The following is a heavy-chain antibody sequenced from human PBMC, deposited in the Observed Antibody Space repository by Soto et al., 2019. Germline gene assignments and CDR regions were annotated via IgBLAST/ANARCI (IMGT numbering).Heavy chain of an antibody. J-gene: IGHJ4*02. Sequence: ASVKVSCKASGYTFTGYYMHWVRQAPGQGLEWMGWINAANGNTKYSQKFQGRVTITRDTSASTAYMELSSLRSEDTAVYYCARAVAVPADFDYWGQGSLVTVSS. CDR2: INAANGNT. D-gene: IGHD6-19*01. CDR3: ARAVAVPADFDY. V-gene: IGHV1-3*01. CDR1: GYTFTGYY.